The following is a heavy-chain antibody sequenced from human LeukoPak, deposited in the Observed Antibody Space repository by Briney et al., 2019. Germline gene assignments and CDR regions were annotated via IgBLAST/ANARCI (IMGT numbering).Heavy chain of an antibody. J-gene: IGHJ4*02. CDR2: ISGSGGST. CDR3: ANNRGDSSGYYFE. D-gene: IGHD3-22*01. Sequence: GGSLRLSCAASGVTFSNAWMSWVRQAPGKGLEWVSAISGSGGSTYYADSVKGRFTISRDNSKNTLYLQMNSLRAEDTAVYYCANNRGDSSGYYFEWGQGTLVTVSS. CDR1: GVTFSNAW. V-gene: IGHV3-23*01.